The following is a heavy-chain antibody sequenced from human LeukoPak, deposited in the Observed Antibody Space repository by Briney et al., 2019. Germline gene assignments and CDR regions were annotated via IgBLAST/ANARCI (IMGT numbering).Heavy chain of an antibody. CDR2: INPNSGGT. V-gene: IGHV1-2*02. Sequence: ASVKVSCKASGYTFTGYYMHWVRQAPGQGLEWMGWINPNSGGTNYAQKFQGRVTMTRDTSISTAYMELSRLRSDDTAVYYCARDALSATEVLHWFDPWGQGTLVTVSS. CDR3: ARDALSATEVLHWFDP. J-gene: IGHJ5*02. D-gene: IGHD1-1*01. CDR1: GYTFTGYY.